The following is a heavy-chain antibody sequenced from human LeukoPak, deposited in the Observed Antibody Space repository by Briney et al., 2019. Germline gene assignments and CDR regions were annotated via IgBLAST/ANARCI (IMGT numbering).Heavy chain of an antibody. D-gene: IGHD3-3*01. CDR3: ARDPLDYDFWSGYNWFDP. Sequence: ASVKVSCKASGYTFTGYYMHWVRQAPGQGLEWMGWINPNSGGTNYAQKFQGRVTMTRDTSISTACMELSRLRFDDTAVYYCARDPLDYDFWSGYNWFDPWGQGTLVTVSS. CDR1: GYTFTGYY. J-gene: IGHJ5*02. V-gene: IGHV1-2*02. CDR2: INPNSGGT.